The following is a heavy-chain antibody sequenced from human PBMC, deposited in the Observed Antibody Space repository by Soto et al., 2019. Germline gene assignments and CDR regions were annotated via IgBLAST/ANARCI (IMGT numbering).Heavy chain of an antibody. CDR2: IYPGDSDT. V-gene: IGHV5-51*01. J-gene: IGHJ3*02. CDR3: ARPRVDIVVVPAASNLDAFDI. Sequence: PGESLKISCKGSGYSFTSYWIGRVRQMPGKGLEWMGIIYPGDSDTRYSPSFQGQVTISADKSISTAYLQWGSLKASDTAMYYCARPRVDIVVVPAASNLDAFDIWGQGTMVTVSS. D-gene: IGHD2-2*01. CDR1: GYSFTSYW.